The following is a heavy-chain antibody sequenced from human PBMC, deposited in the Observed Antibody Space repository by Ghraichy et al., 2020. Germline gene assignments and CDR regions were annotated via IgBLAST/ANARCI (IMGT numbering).Heavy chain of an antibody. Sequence: GSLRLSCAVSGFTFDRHDMSWVRQAPAKGLEWVSYISSSSSTIFYADSVKGRFTISRDNAKNSLYLQMNSLRDEDTAVYYCARDLSSPYYGMDVWGQGTTVTVSS. CDR1: GFTFDRHD. CDR2: ISSSSSTI. J-gene: IGHJ6*02. V-gene: IGHV3-48*02. CDR3: ARDLSSPYYGMDV.